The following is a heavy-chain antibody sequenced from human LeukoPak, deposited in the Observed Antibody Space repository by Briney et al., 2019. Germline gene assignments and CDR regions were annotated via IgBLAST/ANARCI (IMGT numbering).Heavy chain of an antibody. V-gene: IGHV3-74*01. CDR3: ARNGVASTYDI. CDR1: GFTFSSSW. CDR2: ISPDGGTT. Sequence: GGSLRLSCAASGFTFSSSWMHWVRQTPGKGLLWVSYISPDGGTTNYADSVKGRFAISRDNPKNTLYLQLNSLSAEDTAVYYCARNGVASTYDIWGQGTMVTVSS. D-gene: IGHD2-8*01. J-gene: IGHJ3*02.